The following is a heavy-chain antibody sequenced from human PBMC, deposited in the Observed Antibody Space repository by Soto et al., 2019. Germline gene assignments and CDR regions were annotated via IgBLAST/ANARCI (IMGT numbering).Heavy chain of an antibody. Sequence: QLQLQESGPGLVKPSETLSLTCTVSGGSISSSSYYWGWIRQPPGKGLEWIGSIYYSGSTYYNPSLKSRVPIPGDTSKHQFSLTLSSVPAADTAVYYCASRKLVPAAIHYYYYGMDVWGQGTTVTVSS. J-gene: IGHJ6*02. D-gene: IGHD2-2*01. CDR3: ASRKLVPAAIHYYYYGMDV. CDR1: GGSISSSSYY. V-gene: IGHV4-39*01. CDR2: IYYSGST.